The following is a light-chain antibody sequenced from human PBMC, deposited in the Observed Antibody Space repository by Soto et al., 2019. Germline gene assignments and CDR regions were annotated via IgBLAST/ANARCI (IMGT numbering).Light chain of an antibody. CDR3: QQYYDLYT. CDR1: QSVSNK. CDR2: DAS. Sequence: EVVMTQSPATLSVSPGERATLSCRASQSVSNKLAWYQQNPGQAPRLLIYDASTSATGVPARFSGSGSGTEFTLTISSLQSEDSAVYYCQQYYDLYTFGQGTNLEI. J-gene: IGKJ2*01. V-gene: IGKV3-15*01.